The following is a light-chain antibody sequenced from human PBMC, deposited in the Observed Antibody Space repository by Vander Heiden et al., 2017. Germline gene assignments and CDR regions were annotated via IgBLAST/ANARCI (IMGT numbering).Light chain of an antibody. V-gene: IGLV3-1*01. CDR1: KLGDKY. Sequence: SYELTQPPSVSGSPGQTASITCPGDKLGDKYACWYQLKPGQSPVLVIYQDNRRPSGIPERFFGSNSGNTATLTISVTQAMDEADYYCQAWDSSTVVFGGVTKLTVL. CDR2: QDN. CDR3: QAWDSSTVV. J-gene: IGLJ2*01.